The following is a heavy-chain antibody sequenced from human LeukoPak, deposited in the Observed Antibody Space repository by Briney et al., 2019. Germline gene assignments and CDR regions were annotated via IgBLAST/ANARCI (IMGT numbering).Heavy chain of an antibody. Sequence: PGGSLRLSCAASGFTFSSYSMNWVRQAPGKGLEWVSSISSSGAYIFYADSVKGRFTISRDNAKNSLYLQMNSLRAEDTAVYYCARNWNCDYWGQGTLVTVSS. CDR2: ISSSGAYI. D-gene: IGHD1-1*01. CDR3: ARNWNCDY. V-gene: IGHV3-21*01. J-gene: IGHJ4*02. CDR1: GFTFSSYS.